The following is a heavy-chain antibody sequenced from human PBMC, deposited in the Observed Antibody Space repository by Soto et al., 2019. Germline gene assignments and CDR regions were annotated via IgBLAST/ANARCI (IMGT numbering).Heavy chain of an antibody. V-gene: IGHV3-23*01. D-gene: IGHD6-19*01. J-gene: IGHJ4*02. CDR1: GFTFSSYA. CDR3: AKDRSIAVAGTVVDY. Sequence: PGGSLRLSCAASGFTFSSYAMSWVRQAPGKGLEWVSAISGSGGSTYYADSVKGRFTISRDNSKNTLYLQMNSLRAEDTAVYYCAKDRSIAVAGTVVDYWGQGTLVTVSS. CDR2: ISGSGGST.